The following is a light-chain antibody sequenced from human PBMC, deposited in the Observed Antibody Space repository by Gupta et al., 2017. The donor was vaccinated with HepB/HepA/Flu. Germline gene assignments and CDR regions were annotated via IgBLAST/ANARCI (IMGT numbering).Light chain of an antibody. Sequence: QSVLTQPPSLSGTPGQRVTISCSGSSSNIGSETVKWYQQLPGTDPKLLIYSNNQRPSGVPDRFSGSRSGTSASPATSGLQSEDEADDYCAASDGSLNGLLFGGGTKLTVL. CDR1: SSNIGSET. J-gene: IGLJ2*01. V-gene: IGLV1-44*01. CDR2: SNN. CDR3: AASDGSLNGLL.